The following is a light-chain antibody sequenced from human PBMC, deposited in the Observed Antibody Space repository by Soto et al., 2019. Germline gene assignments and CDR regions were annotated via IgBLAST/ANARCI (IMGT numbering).Light chain of an antibody. CDR1: SSDVGRYNY. Sequence: QSALTQPASVSGSPGQSITISCTGTSSDVGRYNYVSWFQQHPAKAPKLLIYDVTDRPSGVSYRFSGSKSGNTASLTISGLQTEDEPDYYCSSYTSSGTVVFGGGTKLTLL. V-gene: IGLV2-14*03. CDR3: SSYTSSGTVV. J-gene: IGLJ2*01. CDR2: DVT.